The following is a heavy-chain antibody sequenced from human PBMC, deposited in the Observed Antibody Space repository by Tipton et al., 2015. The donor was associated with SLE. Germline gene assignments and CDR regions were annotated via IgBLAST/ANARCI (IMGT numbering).Heavy chain of an antibody. D-gene: IGHD3-10*01. V-gene: IGHV3-48*03. J-gene: IGHJ4*02. CDR2: ISNSGSTI. Sequence: GSLRLSCAASGFTFSSYEMNWVRQAPGKGLEWVSYISNSGSTIYYADSVKGRFTISRETSRDMVFLQMYSLAADDTAVYYCVRGDYYGSGSYYGLMYWGQGTLVTVSS. CDR3: VRGDYYGSGSYYGLMY. CDR1: GFTFSSYE.